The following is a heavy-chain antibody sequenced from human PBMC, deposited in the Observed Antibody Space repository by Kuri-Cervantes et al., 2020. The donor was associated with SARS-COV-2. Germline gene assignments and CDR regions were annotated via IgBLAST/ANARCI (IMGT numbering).Heavy chain of an antibody. J-gene: IGHJ4*02. V-gene: IGHV1-69*13. CDR1: GGTFSSYA. CDR2: IIPIFGTA. Sequence: SVKVSCKASGGTFSSYAISWVRQAPGQGLEWMGGIIPIFGTANYAQKFQGRITITADESTSTAYMELSSLRSEDTAVYYCASSSWYYDFNPSPIYYFDYWGQGTLVTVSS. CDR3: ASSSWYYDFNPSPIYYFDY. D-gene: IGHD3/OR15-3a*01.